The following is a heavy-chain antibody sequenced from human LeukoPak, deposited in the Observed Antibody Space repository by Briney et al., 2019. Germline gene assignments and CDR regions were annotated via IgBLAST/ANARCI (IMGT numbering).Heavy chain of an antibody. D-gene: IGHD3-3*01. CDR2: ISPSGDGT. V-gene: IGHV3-23*01. Sequence: GGSLRLSCAASGFTFSHSGLSWVRQAPGKGLEWVSEISPSGDGTYYADSVKGRFTISRDNTKNTLYLQMNSLRAEDTAVYYCAKQTSWSGYSSPDYWGQGTLVTVSS. CDR3: AKQTSWSGYSSPDY. J-gene: IGHJ4*02. CDR1: GFTFSHSG.